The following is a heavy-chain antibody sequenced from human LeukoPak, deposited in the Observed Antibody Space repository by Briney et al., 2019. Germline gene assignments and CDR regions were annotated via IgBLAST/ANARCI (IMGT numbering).Heavy chain of an antibody. CDR3: ARRKSRGYKDDAFDI. J-gene: IGHJ3*02. V-gene: IGHV3-7*01. CDR1: GFTFRSYW. D-gene: IGHD3-22*01. CDR2: TKRDGSEK. Sequence: PGGSLRLSCVASGFTFRSYWLSWVRQAAGKGREWVAYTKRDGSEKYYVDSVKGRFTISRDNARNSLYLQMNSLRAEDMAVYYCARRKSRGYKDDAFDIWGQGTMVTVSS.